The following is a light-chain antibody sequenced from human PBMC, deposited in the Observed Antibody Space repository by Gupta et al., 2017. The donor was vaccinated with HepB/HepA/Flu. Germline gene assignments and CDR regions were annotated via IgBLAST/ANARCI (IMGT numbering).Light chain of an antibody. V-gene: IGKV1-9*01. CDR1: QDISSY. CDR3: QNLNCSPGT. J-gene: IGKJ1*01. Sequence: EIQLTQSPSFLSASVGDRVTITCRASQDISSYLAWYQQQPGKAPKLLIYGASTLQRGVPSRFGGSGSETEFTPTISSLQPEDVPTYYCQNLNCSPGTFGQGTKVEIK. CDR2: GAS.